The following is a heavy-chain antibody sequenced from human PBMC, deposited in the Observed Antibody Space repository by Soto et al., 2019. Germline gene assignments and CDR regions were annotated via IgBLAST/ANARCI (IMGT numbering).Heavy chain of an antibody. V-gene: IGHV3-20*01. J-gene: IGHJ4*02. Sequence: EVQLVESGGGVVRPGGSLRLSCAASGFTFDDYGMSWVRQAPGKGLEWVSGINWNGGSTGYADSVKGRFTISRDNAKNSLYLQMNSLRDEDTALYHCARGRGYCSGGSCYPLDYWGQGTLVTVSS. CDR2: INWNGGST. CDR3: ARGRGYCSGGSCYPLDY. D-gene: IGHD2-15*01. CDR1: GFTFDDYG.